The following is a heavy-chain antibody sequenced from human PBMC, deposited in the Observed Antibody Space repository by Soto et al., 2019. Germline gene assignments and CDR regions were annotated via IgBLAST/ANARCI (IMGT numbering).Heavy chain of an antibody. J-gene: IGHJ6*03. Sequence: GGSLRLSCAASGFTFSSYWMHWVRQAPGKGLVWVSRINSSSSYTSYADSVKGRFTISRDNAKNSLYLQMNSLRAEDTAVYYCARVGIVVVPAAMRAGKYYYYMDVWGKGTTVTVSS. V-gene: IGHV3-74*01. CDR3: ARVGIVVVPAAMRAGKYYYYMDV. CDR1: GFTFSSYW. CDR2: INSSSSYT. D-gene: IGHD2-2*03.